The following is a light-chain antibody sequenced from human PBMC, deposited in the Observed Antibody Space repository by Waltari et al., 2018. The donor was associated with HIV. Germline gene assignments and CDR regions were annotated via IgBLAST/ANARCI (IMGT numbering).Light chain of an antibody. CDR1: SSYVGAYNY. V-gene: IGLV2-11*01. J-gene: IGLJ1*01. CDR2: DVT. CDR3: CSYAGSSYV. Sequence: QSALTQPRSVSGSPGQSVTISCTGTSSYVGAYNYVSWYQQHPGKAPKLMIYDVTKRPSVVPDRFSGSKSGNTASLTISGLQAEDEADYYCCSYAGSSYVFGTGTNVTVL.